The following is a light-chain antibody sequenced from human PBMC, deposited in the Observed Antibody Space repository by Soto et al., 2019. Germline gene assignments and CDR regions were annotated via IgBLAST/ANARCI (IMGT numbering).Light chain of an antibody. CDR1: QTVSSNY. CDR2: GAS. Sequence: EIVLTQSPGTLSLSPGERATLSCRASQTVSSNYLAWFQQKGGQAPRLLIFGASSRAAGIPDRFSGSVSGTDFTLTISRLEPEDFAVYYCQQCGSLPGTFGQGTKVDIK. V-gene: IGKV3-20*01. CDR3: QQCGSLPGT. J-gene: IGKJ1*01.